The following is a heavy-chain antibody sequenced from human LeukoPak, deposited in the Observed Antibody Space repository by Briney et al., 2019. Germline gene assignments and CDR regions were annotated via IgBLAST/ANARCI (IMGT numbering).Heavy chain of an antibody. Sequence: GGSLRLSCAASGFTVSSNYMSWVRQAPGKGLEWVSAISGSGGSTYYADSVKGRFTISRDNSKNTLYLQMNSLRAEDTAVYYCAMATIFPGFWGQGTLVTVSS. V-gene: IGHV3-23*01. CDR3: AMATIFPGF. D-gene: IGHD5-12*01. J-gene: IGHJ4*02. CDR2: ISGSGGST. CDR1: GFTVSSNY.